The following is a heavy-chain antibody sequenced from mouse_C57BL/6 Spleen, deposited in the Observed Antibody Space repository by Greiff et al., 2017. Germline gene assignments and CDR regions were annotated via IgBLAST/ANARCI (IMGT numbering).Heavy chain of an antibody. CDR3: ARWGTTVVAHDAMDY. D-gene: IGHD1-1*01. Sequence: EVQLQQSGPELVKPGASVKMSCKASGYTFTDYNMHWVKQSHGKSLEWIGYINPNNGGTSYNQTFKGKATLTVNKSSSTAYMELRSLTSEDSAVYYCARWGTTVVAHDAMDYWGQGTSVTVSS. CDR1: GYTFTDYN. J-gene: IGHJ4*01. CDR2: INPNNGGT. V-gene: IGHV1-22*01.